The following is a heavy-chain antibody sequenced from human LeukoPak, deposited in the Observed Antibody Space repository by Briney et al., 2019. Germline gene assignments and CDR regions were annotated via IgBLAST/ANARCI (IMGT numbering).Heavy chain of an antibody. V-gene: IGHV1-69*13. CDR2: IIPIFGTA. CDR3: AREACRRCRDTPMVRLYGMDV. CDR1: GGTFSSYA. Sequence: ASVKVSCKASGGTFSSYAISWVRQAPGQGLEWMGGIIPIFGTANYAQKFQGRVTITADESTSTAYMELSSLRSEDTAVYYCAREACRRCRDTPMVRLYGMDVWGQGTTVTVS. D-gene: IGHD5-18*01. J-gene: IGHJ6*02.